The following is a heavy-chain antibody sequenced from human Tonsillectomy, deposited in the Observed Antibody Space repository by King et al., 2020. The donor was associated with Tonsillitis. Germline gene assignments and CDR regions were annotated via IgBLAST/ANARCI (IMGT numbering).Heavy chain of an antibody. CDR2: ISYDGSNK. J-gene: IGHJ4*02. CDR3: AKNYGDYHPSDY. V-gene: IGHV3-30*18. D-gene: IGHD4-17*01. Sequence: VQLVESGGGVVQPGRSLRLSCAASGFTFSSYGMHWVRQAPGKGLEWVAVISYDGSNKYYADSVKGRFTISRDNSKNTLYLQMNSLRAEDTAVYYCAKNYGDYHPSDYGGQGTRVTVSS. CDR1: GFTFSSYG.